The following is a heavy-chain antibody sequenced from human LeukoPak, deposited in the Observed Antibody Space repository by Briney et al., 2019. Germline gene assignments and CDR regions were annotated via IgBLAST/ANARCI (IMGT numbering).Heavy chain of an antibody. V-gene: IGHV4-31*03. CDR3: ARRALSSSSHIDY. CDR1: GGSISSGGYY. CDR2: IYNSGST. Sequence: SETLSLTCTVSGGSISSGGYYWSWIRQHPGKGLEWIGYIYNSGSTYYNPSLKSRVTISLDTSKNQFSLKLSSVTAADTAVYYCARRALSSSSHIDYWGQGTLVTVSS. J-gene: IGHJ4*02. D-gene: IGHD6-13*01.